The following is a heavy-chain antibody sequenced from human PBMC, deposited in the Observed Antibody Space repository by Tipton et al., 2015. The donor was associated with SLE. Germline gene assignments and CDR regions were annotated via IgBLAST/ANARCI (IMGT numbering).Heavy chain of an antibody. Sequence: RSLRLSCAASGFTFSSYGMHWVRQAPGKGLEWVAVISYDGSNKYYADSVKGRFTISRDNSKNTLYLQMNSLRAEDTAVYYCARDGVYSSSWPDAFDIWGQGTMVTVSS. V-gene: IGHV3-30*03. CDR3: ARDGVYSSSWPDAFDI. D-gene: IGHD6-13*01. CDR1: GFTFSSYG. J-gene: IGHJ3*02. CDR2: ISYDGSNK.